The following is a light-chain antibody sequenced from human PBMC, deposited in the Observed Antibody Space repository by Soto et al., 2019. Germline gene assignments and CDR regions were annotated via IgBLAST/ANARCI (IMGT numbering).Light chain of an antibody. J-gene: IGKJ1*01. Sequence: EIVMTQSPATLSVSPGEIATLSWSASQSVSSNLAWYQQKPGQAPRLLIYDASNRATGIPARFSGSGSGTDLTLTISSLEPEDFAVYYCQKRSNWPRTFGQGTKVDIK. CDR2: DAS. V-gene: IGKV3-11*01. CDR3: QKRSNWPRT. CDR1: QSVSSN.